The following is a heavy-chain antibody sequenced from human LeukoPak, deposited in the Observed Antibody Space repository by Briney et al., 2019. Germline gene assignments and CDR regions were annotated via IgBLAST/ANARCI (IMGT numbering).Heavy chain of an antibody. D-gene: IGHD1-14*01. CDR2: INHSGST. J-gene: IGHJ4*02. Sequence: GSLRLSCVASGFTFSTLAMSWIRQPPGKGLEWIGEINHSGSTNYNPSLKSRVTISVDTSKNQFSLKLSSVTAADTAVYYCARGPGPSQGYFDYWGQGTLVTVSS. CDR3: ARGPGPSQGYFDY. V-gene: IGHV4-34*01. CDR1: GFTFSTLA.